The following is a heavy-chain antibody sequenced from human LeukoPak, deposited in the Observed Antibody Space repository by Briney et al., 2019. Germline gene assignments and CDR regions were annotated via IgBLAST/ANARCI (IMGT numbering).Heavy chain of an antibody. CDR3: ARARIDCSSTSCYCYYYYYMDV. J-gene: IGHJ6*03. V-gene: IGHV4-39*07. Sequence: SETLSLTCTVSGGSISSSSYYWGWIRQPPGKGLEWIGSIYYSGSTYYNPSLKSRVTISVDTSKNQFSLKLSSVTAADTAVYYCARARIDCSSTSCYCYYYYYMDVWGKGTTVTVSS. CDR1: GGSISSSSYY. D-gene: IGHD2-2*01. CDR2: IYYSGST.